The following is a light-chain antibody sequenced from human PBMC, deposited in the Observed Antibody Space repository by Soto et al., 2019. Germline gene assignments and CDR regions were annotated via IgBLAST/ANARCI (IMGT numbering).Light chain of an antibody. CDR3: QSYDSSLSGYV. V-gene: IGLV1-40*01. Sequence: QSVLTQPPSVSEAPGQRVTISCTGSSSNIGAGYEAHWYQQVPGTAPKLRIYESNNRPSGVPDRFSGSKSGTSASLAITGLQAEDEAEYYCQSYDSSLSGYVFGTGTKLTVL. CDR2: ESN. CDR1: SSNIGAGYE. J-gene: IGLJ1*01.